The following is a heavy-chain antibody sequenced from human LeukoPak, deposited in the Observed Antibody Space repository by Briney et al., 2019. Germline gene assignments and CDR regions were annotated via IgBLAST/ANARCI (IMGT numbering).Heavy chain of an antibody. CDR3: VKDIGWGPLATPL. D-gene: IGHD2-15*01. Sequence: GRSLRLSCAASGFTFNDYAMHWVRQAPGKGLEWVSGISWNSGIIDYADSVKGRFTISRDNAKNSLFLQMNSLRVEDMAFYFCVKDIGWGPLATPLWGQGTRVTVSS. V-gene: IGHV3-9*03. CDR1: GFTFNDYA. J-gene: IGHJ4*02. CDR2: ISWNSGII.